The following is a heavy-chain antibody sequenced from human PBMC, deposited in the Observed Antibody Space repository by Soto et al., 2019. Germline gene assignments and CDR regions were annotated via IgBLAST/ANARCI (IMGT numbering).Heavy chain of an antibody. CDR1: GFTFSHYA. CDR3: AKGGRQWLVTSDFNY. J-gene: IGHJ4*02. Sequence: VQLVESGGGVVQPGRSLRLSCAASGFTFSHYAMHRVRQAPGKGLEWVAVVSHDGRNTHYADSVKGRFTISRDSSKNTVSLEMTSLRAEDTAVYYCAKGGRQWLVTSDFNYWGQGALVTVSS. V-gene: IGHV3-30*18. CDR2: VSHDGRNT. D-gene: IGHD6-19*01.